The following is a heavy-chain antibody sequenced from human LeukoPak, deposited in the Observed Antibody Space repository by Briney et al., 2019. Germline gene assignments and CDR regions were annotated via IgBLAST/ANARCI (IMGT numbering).Heavy chain of an antibody. CDR1: GFTFSSYA. CDR3: SKGTTLSPPRRFDY. V-gene: IGHV3-23*01. Sequence: PGGSLRLSCAASGFTFSSYAMTWVRQAPGKGLDWVSAISDSGASTYYADSVRGRFTISRDNSKNTLYLQMSSLRAEDTAIYYCSKGTTLSPPRRFDYWGQGTLVTVSS. CDR2: ISDSGAST. D-gene: IGHD2/OR15-2a*01. J-gene: IGHJ4*02.